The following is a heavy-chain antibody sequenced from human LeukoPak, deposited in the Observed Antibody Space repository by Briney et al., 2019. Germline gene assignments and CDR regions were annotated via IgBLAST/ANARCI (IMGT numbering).Heavy chain of an antibody. CDR2: INHNGNSI. V-gene: IGHV3-74*01. Sequence: GWARRLSCAASGFTFSSDWMHWVRQAPGKGLVWVSRINHNGNSIHYADSVKGRFTISRDNAKNTLHLQMNSLRAEDTAVYYCARVPGYSGYFYGMDIWGQGTTVTVSS. D-gene: IGHD5-12*01. CDR1: GFTFSSDW. J-gene: IGHJ6*02. CDR3: ARVPGYSGYFYGMDI.